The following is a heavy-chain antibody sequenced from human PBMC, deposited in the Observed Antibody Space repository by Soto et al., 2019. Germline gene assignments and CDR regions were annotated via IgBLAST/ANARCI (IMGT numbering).Heavy chain of an antibody. V-gene: IGHV3-23*01. CDR3: AKERATTTAFDY. J-gene: IGHJ4*02. Sequence: RILRLSCAASGVTFSRDGMSCVRQAPGKGLEWVSLITDNGGSTYYADSVKGRFTISRDNTKNTLFLQMNSLRAEDTAVYYCAKERATTTAFDYWGPGALVTVS. CDR2: ITDNGGST. CDR1: GVTFSRDG. D-gene: IGHD4-17*01.